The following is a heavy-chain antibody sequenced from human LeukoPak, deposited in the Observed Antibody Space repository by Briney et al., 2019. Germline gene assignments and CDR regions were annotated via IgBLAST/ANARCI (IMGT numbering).Heavy chain of an antibody. Sequence: PSGTLSLTSTVPVDSISIAGYYSSWIRQPPGKGLEWIGYIYQRGSTYYNPSLKSRVTISVDRSKNQFSLKLSSVTAADTAVYYCARASGIAAAGTLFDYWGQGTLLSVSS. CDR2: IYQRGST. J-gene: IGHJ4*02. V-gene: IGHV4-30-2*01. D-gene: IGHD6-13*01. CDR1: VDSISIAGYY. CDR3: ARASGIAAAGTLFDY.